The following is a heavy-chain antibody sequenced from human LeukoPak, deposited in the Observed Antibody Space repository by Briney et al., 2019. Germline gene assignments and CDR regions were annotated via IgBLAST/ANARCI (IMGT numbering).Heavy chain of an antibody. J-gene: IGHJ5*02. D-gene: IGHD2-2*03. V-gene: IGHV4-39*01. CDR3: ARRPSLGGYCSSTSCYNWFDP. Sequence: NPSETLSLTCTVSGGSISSSSYYWGWIRQPPGKGLEWIGSIYYSGSTYYNPSLKSRVTISVDTSKNQFSLKLSSVTAADTAVYYCARRPSLGGYCSSTSCYNWFDPWGLGTLVTVSS. CDR2: IYYSGST. CDR1: GGSISSSSYY.